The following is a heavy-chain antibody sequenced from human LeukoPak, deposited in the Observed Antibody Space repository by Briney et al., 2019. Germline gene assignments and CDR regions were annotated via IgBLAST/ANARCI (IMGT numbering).Heavy chain of an antibody. CDR2: ISYDGSNK. D-gene: IGHD3-10*01. V-gene: IGHV3-30*18. J-gene: IGHJ4*02. CDR1: GFTFSSYG. Sequence: PGGSLRLSCAASGFTFSSYGMHWVRQAPGKGLEWVAVISYDGSNKYYADSVKGRFTISRDNSKNTLYLQMNSLRAEDTAVYYCAKDSRQLLWFGELSDFDYWGQGTLVTVSS. CDR3: AKDSRQLLWFGELSDFDY.